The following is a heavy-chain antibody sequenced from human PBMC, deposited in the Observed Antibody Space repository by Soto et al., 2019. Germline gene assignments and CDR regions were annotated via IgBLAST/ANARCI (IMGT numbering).Heavy chain of an antibody. Sequence: GGSLRLSCAASGFTFSSYWMSWVRQAPGKGLEWVANIKQDGSEKYYVDSVKGRFTISRDNAKNSLYLQMNSLRAEDTAVYYCARGPTHYDILTNFGFDPWGQGTLVTVSS. CDR1: GFTFSSYW. J-gene: IGHJ5*02. V-gene: IGHV3-7*01. CDR2: IKQDGSEK. CDR3: ARGPTHYDILTNFGFDP. D-gene: IGHD3-9*01.